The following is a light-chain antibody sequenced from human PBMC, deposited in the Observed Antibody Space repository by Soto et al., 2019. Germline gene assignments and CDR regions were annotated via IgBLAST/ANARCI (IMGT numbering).Light chain of an antibody. CDR1: QSVRSS. V-gene: IGKV3-15*01. CDR2: DAS. J-gene: IGKJ1*01. CDR3: QQYNSWPET. Sequence: EIVLTQSPATLSLSPWERATLFCRASQSVRSSLAWYQQKPGQAPRLFIYDASTRATGIPARFSGSGSGTEFTLTISSLQSEDFAVYYCQQYNSWPETFGQGTKVDIK.